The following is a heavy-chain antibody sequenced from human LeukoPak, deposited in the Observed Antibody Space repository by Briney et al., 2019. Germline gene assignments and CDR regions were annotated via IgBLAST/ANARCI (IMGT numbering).Heavy chain of an antibody. J-gene: IGHJ4*02. CDR1: GYTLNSNG. Sequence: SVKVSCKASGYTLNSNGISWVRQAPGQGLEWMGGIIPIFGTANYAQKFQGRVTITADESTSTAYMELSSLRSEDTAVYYCARHRISGTFDYWGKGTLVTVSS. CDR3: ARHRISGTFDY. D-gene: IGHD3-10*01. V-gene: IGHV1-69*13. CDR2: IIPIFGTA.